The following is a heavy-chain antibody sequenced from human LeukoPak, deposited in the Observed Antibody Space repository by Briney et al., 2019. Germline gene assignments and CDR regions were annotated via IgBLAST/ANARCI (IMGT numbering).Heavy chain of an antibody. V-gene: IGHV3-11*01. Sequence: GGSLRLSCAASGFSFSRYYMSWVRQTPGKALEWISYIPTSGIPVHYADSVRGRFTASRDDAKISLHLQMDSLRVEDTAVYYCTRAVGLGPGAHFDQWGQGALVIVSS. CDR3: TRAVGLGPGAHFDQ. CDR1: GFSFSRYY. CDR2: IPTSGIPV. D-gene: IGHD1-26*01. J-gene: IGHJ4*02.